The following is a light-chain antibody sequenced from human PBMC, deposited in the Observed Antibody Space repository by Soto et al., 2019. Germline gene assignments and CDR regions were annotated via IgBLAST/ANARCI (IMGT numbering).Light chain of an antibody. CDR1: SSDVGAYNY. CDR2: DVN. V-gene: IGLV2-14*01. Sequence: QSALTQPASVSGSPGQSITISCTGTSSDVGAYNYVSWYQQHPGKAPKLMIYDVNNRPSGVSNRFSGSKSGSTASLTISGLQAEDKADYYCSSYTSSSTLYVFGTGTKLTVL. CDR3: SSYTSSSTLYV. J-gene: IGLJ1*01.